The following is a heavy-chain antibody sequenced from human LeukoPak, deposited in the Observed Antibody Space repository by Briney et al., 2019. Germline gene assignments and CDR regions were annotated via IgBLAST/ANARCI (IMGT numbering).Heavy chain of an antibody. J-gene: IGHJ4*02. CDR2: ISSTSSTM. D-gene: IGHD3-3*01. CDR3: ARESAYAFWY. Sequence: QPGGSLRLSCAASGFTFSTYAMSWVRQAPGKGLEWVSYISSTSSTMYYADSVKGRFTISRDNAKNSLYLQMNSLRDEDTAVYYCARESAYAFWYWGQGTLVAVSS. CDR1: GFTFSTYA. V-gene: IGHV3-48*02.